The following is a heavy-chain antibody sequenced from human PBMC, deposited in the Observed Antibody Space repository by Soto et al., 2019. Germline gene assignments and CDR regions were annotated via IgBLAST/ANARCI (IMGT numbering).Heavy chain of an antibody. J-gene: IGHJ6*02. CDR1: GGSISSGGYY. V-gene: IGHV4-31*03. CDR2: IYYSGST. Sequence: SETLSLTCTVSGGSISSGGYYWSWIRQHPGKGLEWIGYIYYSGSTYYNPSLKSRVTISVDTSKNQFSLKLSSVTAADTAVYYCARVRRDCSSTSCYAFYYYGMDVWGQGTTVTVSS. CDR3: ARVRRDCSSTSCYAFYYYGMDV. D-gene: IGHD2-2*01.